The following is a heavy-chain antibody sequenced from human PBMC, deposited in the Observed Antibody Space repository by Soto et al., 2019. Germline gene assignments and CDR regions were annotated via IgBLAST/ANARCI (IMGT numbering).Heavy chain of an antibody. J-gene: IGHJ4*02. Sequence: QVQLVQSGAEAKKPGSSVKVSCKASGGTFSSYAISWVRQAPGQGLEWMGGIIPIFGTANYAQKFQGRVKIXAXGPTSTAYMELSSLRSEDTAVYYCARGGATMGYCDYWGQGTLVTVSS. V-gene: IGHV1-69*12. CDR3: ARGGATMGYCDY. CDR2: IIPIFGTA. CDR1: GGTFSSYA. D-gene: IGHD5-12*01.